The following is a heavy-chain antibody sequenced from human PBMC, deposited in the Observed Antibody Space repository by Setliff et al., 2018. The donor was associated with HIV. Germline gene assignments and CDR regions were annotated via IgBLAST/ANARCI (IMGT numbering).Heavy chain of an antibody. CDR3: ARGGYNWNDDLDY. CDR1: GGSISSRNHY. V-gene: IGHV4-39*07. D-gene: IGHD1-1*01. J-gene: IGHJ4*02. Sequence: SETLSLTCTVSGGSISSRNHYWGWIRQPPGKGLEWIGEINHSGSTNYTPSLKSRVTISVDTSKNQFSLNLSSVTAADTAVYYCARGGYNWNDDLDYWGQGTLVTVSS. CDR2: INHSGST.